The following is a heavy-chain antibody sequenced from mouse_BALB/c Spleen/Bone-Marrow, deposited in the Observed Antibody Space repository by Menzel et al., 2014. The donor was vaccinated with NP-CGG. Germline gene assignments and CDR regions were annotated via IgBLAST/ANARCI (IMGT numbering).Heavy chain of an antibody. V-gene: IGHV1-4*01. Sequence: VQLQQSGAALARPGASVKLSCKASGYTFTSYTMPCVKLLLGQRLAWLGYLPPSSGYPNYNHKFKDKATLTADKSSSTAYMQLSSLTSEDSAVYYCARDWTIPFAYWGQGTLVTV. CDR2: LPPSSGYP. D-gene: IGHD1-1*02. CDR1: GYTFTSYT. J-gene: IGHJ3*01. CDR3: ARDWTIPFAY.